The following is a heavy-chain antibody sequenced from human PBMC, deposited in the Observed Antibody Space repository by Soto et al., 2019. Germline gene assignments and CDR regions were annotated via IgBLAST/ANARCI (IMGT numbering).Heavy chain of an antibody. CDR2: TNEGSGNT. Sequence: AASVKVSCKATGYSFKNYAVHWVRQAPGQRLEWMGFTNEGSGNTRFSQKFQGRISITRDTSASTVYLDLSSLTSEDTAIYYCARDDRSVSGVVTLDHWGPGTLVTVSS. CDR1: GYSFKNYA. D-gene: IGHD3-3*01. V-gene: IGHV1-3*01. CDR3: ARDDRSVSGVVTLDH. J-gene: IGHJ4*02.